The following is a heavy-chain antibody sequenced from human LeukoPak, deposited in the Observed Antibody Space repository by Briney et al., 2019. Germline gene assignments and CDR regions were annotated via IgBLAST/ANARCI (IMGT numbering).Heavy chain of an antibody. J-gene: IGHJ4*02. V-gene: IGHV4-34*01. D-gene: IGHD6-19*01. CDR3: ASSSGWYRC. Sequence: SETLCLTCAVYGGSFSGYYWSWIRQPPGKGLEWIGEINHSGSTNYNPSLKSRVTISVDTSKNQFSLKLSSVTAADTAVYYCASSSGWYRCWGQGTLVTVSS. CDR1: GGSFSGYY. CDR2: INHSGST.